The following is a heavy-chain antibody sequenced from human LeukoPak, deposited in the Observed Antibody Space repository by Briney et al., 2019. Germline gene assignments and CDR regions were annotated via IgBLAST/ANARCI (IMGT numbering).Heavy chain of an antibody. CDR2: IWYDGSNK. J-gene: IGHJ4*02. D-gene: IGHD3-10*01. Sequence: GGSLRLSCAGSGFIFSSYEMNWVRQAPGKGLEWVAVIWYDGSNKYYADSVKGRFTISRDNSKNTLYLQMNSLRAEDTAVYYCARDYYYGSGSYVDYWGQGTLVTVSS. CDR3: ARDYYYGSGSYVDY. V-gene: IGHV3-33*08. CDR1: GFIFSSYE.